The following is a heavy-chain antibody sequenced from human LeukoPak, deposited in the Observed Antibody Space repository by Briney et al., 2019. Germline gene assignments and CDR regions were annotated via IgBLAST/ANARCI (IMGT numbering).Heavy chain of an antibody. J-gene: IGHJ4*02. CDR3: ARGPRGFRFSYGY. CDR1: GGSFSGYY. Sequence: SETLSLTCAVYGGSFSGYYWSWIRQPPGKGLEWIGEINHSGSTNYNPSLKSRVTISVDTSKNQFSLKLSSVTAADTAVYYCARGPRGFRFSYGYWGQGTLVTVSS. D-gene: IGHD3-16*01. V-gene: IGHV4-34*01. CDR2: INHSGST.